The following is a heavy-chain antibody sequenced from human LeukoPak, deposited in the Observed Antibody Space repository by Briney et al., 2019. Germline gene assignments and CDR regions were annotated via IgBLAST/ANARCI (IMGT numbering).Heavy chain of an antibody. V-gene: IGHV4-34*01. J-gene: IGHJ4*02. D-gene: IGHD3-10*01. CDR1: GGSFSGYY. CDR3: ARPSTPYYGSGSPHPFDY. Sequence: SETLSLTCAVYGGSFSGYYWSWIRQPPGKGLEWIGEINHSGSTNYNPSLKSRVTISVDTSKNQFSLKLSSVTASDTAMYYCARPSTPYYGSGSPHPFDYWGQGTLVTVSS. CDR2: INHSGST.